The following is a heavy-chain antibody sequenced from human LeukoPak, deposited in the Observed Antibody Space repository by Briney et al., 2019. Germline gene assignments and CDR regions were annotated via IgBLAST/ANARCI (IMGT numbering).Heavy chain of an antibody. Sequence: PSETLSLTCAVYGGSFSGYYWSWIRQPPGKGLEWIGEINHSGSTNYNPSLKSRVTISVDTSKNQFSLKLSSVTAADTAVYYCARGYGDDGANWFDPWGQGTLVTVSS. CDR1: GGSFSGYY. CDR3: ARGYGDDGANWFDP. CDR2: INHSGST. D-gene: IGHD4-17*01. V-gene: IGHV4-34*01. J-gene: IGHJ5*02.